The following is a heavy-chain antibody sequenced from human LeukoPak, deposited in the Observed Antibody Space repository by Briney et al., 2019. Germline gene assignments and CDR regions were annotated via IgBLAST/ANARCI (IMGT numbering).Heavy chain of an antibody. V-gene: IGHV4-59*01. CDR1: GGSISSYY. Sequence: PSETLSLTCTVSGGSISSYYWSWIRQPPGKGLEWIGYIYYSGSTNYNPSLKSRVTISVDTSKNQFFLKLSSVTAADTAVYYCARSPLYDFWSGYYSNYYYGMDVWGQGTTVTVSS. CDR2: IYYSGST. CDR3: ARSPLYDFWSGYYSNYYYGMDV. J-gene: IGHJ6*02. D-gene: IGHD3-3*01.